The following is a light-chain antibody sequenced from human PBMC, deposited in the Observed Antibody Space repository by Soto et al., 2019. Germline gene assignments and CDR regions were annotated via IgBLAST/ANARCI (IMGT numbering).Light chain of an antibody. CDR1: SSDVGGYNY. V-gene: IGLV2-14*01. J-gene: IGLJ1*01. Sequence: QSVLTQPASVSGSPGQSITISCTGTSSDVGGYNYVSCYQQHPGKVPKLMIYDVSNRPSGVSNRFSGSKSGNTASLTISGLQAEDEADYYCSSYTSSSTLFGTGTKVTVL. CDR2: DVS. CDR3: SSYTSSSTL.